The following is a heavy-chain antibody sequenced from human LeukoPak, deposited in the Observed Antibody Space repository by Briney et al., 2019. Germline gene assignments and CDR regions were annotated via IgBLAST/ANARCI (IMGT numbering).Heavy chain of an antibody. J-gene: IGHJ3*02. CDR1: GFTFSNAW. CDR3: TTEGILTAPGAFDI. Sequence: GGSLRLSCAASGFTFSNAWMSWVRQAPGKGREGVGRIKRKTDGGTTDYAAPVKGRFTISREDSKNTLYLQMNSLKTEDTAVYYCTTEGILTAPGAFDIWGQGTMVTVSS. V-gene: IGHV3-15*01. CDR2: IKRKTDGGTT. D-gene: IGHD3-9*01.